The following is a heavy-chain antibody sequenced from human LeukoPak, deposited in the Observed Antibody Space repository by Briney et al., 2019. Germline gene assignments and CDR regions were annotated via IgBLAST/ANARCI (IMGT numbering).Heavy chain of an antibody. Sequence: GGSLRLSCAASGFTFSSYAMSWVRQAPGKGLEWVSAISGSGGSTYYADSVKGRFTISRDNSKNTLYLQMNSLRAEDTAVYYCAKRSPQYYYDSSGYCVYWGQGTLVTVSS. CDR3: AKRSPQYYYDSSGYCVY. J-gene: IGHJ4*02. D-gene: IGHD3-22*01. V-gene: IGHV3-23*01. CDR1: GFTFSSYA. CDR2: ISGSGGST.